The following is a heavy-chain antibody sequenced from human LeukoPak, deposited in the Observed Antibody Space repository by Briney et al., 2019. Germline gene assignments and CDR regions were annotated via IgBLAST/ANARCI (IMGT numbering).Heavy chain of an antibody. J-gene: IGHJ4*02. Sequence: GGSLRLSCAASGFTVSSNYMSWVRQAPGKGLEWVSVIYSGGSTYYADSVKGRFTISRDNSKNTLYLQMNSLKTEDTAVYYCTTDLYCSSTSCYDGFDYWGQGTLVTVSS. V-gene: IGHV3-66*01. CDR2: IYSGGST. CDR1: GFTVSSNY. CDR3: TTDLYCSSTSCYDGFDY. D-gene: IGHD2-2*01.